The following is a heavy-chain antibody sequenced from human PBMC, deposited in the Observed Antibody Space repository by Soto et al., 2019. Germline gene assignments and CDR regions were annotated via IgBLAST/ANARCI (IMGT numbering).Heavy chain of an antibody. D-gene: IGHD1-26*01. CDR3: ARGPPDFNSGFDY. Sequence: SQTPSLTCAISGDSLSNNGAAWNWIRQSPSRGLEWLGRTYYRSQWHYDYATSVRRRITINPDTSKNQFSLQLNSVTPEDTAVYYCARGPPDFNSGFDYWGQGTLVTVSS. V-gene: IGHV6-1*01. J-gene: IGHJ4*02. CDR1: GDSLSNNGAA. CDR2: TYYRSQWHY.